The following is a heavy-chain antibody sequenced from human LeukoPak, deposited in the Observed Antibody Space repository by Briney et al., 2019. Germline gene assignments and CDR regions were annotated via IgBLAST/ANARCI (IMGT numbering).Heavy chain of an antibody. Sequence: PSETLSLTCAVSGGSFSGYYWSWIRQPPGKGLEWIGEINHSGSTNYNPSLKSRVTISVDTSKNQFSLKLSSVTAADTAVYYCASAPMTTVTTDWFDPWGQGTLVTVSS. CDR3: ASAPMTTVTTDWFDP. D-gene: IGHD4-17*01. CDR2: INHSGST. J-gene: IGHJ5*02. V-gene: IGHV4-34*01. CDR1: GGSFSGYY.